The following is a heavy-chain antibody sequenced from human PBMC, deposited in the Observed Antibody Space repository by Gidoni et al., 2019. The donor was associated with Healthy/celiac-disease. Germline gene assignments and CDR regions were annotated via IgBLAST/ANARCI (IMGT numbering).Heavy chain of an antibody. CDR2: IYYSGST. Sequence: QLQLQESGPGLVKPSATLALDGTVSGCSISSSSYYWGWIRQPPGKGRECIRSIYYSGSTYYNPSLKSRVTISVDTSKNQFSLQLSSVTAADTAVYYCATRGATLIRNFDLWGRGTLVTVSS. J-gene: IGHJ2*01. V-gene: IGHV4-39*01. CDR1: GCSISSSSYY. D-gene: IGHD1-26*01. CDR3: ATRGATLIRNFDL.